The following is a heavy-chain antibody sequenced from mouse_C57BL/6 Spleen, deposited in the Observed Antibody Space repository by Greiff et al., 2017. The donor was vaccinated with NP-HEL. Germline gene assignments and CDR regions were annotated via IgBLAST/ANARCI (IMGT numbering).Heavy chain of an antibody. CDR1: GYTFTSYW. Sequence: VQLQQPGTELVKPGASVKLSCKASGYTFTSYWMHWVKQRPGQGLEWIGNINPSNGGTNYNEKFKSKATLTVDKSSSTAYMQLSSLTSEDSAVYYCAREDYYGSSFYYYAMDYWGQGTSVTVSS. CDR3: AREDYYGSSFYYYAMDY. D-gene: IGHD1-1*01. J-gene: IGHJ4*01. CDR2: INPSNGGT. V-gene: IGHV1-53*01.